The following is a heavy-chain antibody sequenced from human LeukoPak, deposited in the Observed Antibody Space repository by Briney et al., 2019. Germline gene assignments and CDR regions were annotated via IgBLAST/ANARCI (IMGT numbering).Heavy chain of an antibody. D-gene: IGHD3-10*01. Sequence: SETLSLTCAVSGGSINSYYWTWIRQPPGKGLEWIGYIYYSWATSYNPSLKSRVTISEDTSKNQFYLRLRFMTAADTAIYYCAAGGYYGSGAFHIWGLGTIVTVST. J-gene: IGHJ3*02. CDR2: IYYSWAT. CDR1: GGSINSYY. CDR3: AAGGYYGSGAFHI. V-gene: IGHV4-59*01.